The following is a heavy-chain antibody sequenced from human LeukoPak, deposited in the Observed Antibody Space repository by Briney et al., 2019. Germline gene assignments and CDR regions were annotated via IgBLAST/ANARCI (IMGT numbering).Heavy chain of an antibody. D-gene: IGHD3-10*01. Sequence: SETLSLTCAVYGGSFSGYYWSWIRQPPGKGLEWIGEINHSGSTNYNPSLKSRVTISVDTSKNQFSLTLSSVTAADTAVYYCARHYYYGSGSYYSFYYYYYMDVWGKGTTVTISS. J-gene: IGHJ6*03. CDR3: ARHYYYGSGSYYSFYYYYYMDV. V-gene: IGHV4-34*01. CDR1: GGSFSGYY. CDR2: INHSGST.